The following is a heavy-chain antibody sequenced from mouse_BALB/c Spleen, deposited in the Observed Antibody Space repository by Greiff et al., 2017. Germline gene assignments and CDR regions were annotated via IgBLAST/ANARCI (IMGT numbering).Heavy chain of an antibody. CDR1: GFTFSSYG. Sequence: EVMLVESGGDLVKPGGSLKLSCAASGFTFSSYGMSWVRQTPDKRLEWVATISSGGSYTYYPDSVKGRFTISRDNAKNTLYLQMSSLKSEDTAMYYCASHRYSYWGQGTTLTVSS. CDR2: ISSGGSYT. D-gene: IGHD2-14*01. V-gene: IGHV5-6*02. J-gene: IGHJ2*01. CDR3: ASHRYSY.